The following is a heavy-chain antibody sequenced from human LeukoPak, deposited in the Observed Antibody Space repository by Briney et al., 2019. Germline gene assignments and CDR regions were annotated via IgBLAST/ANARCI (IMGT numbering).Heavy chain of an antibody. V-gene: IGHV4-59*01. CDR2: IYDSGNT. J-gene: IGHJ4*02. Sequence: SETLSLTCTVSGGSFSSYYWNWIRQPPGKGLEWIGYIYDSGNTNYNPSLKSRVTISLDMSENQFSLKLSAVTAADTAIYYCARGGGDSNPVWGQGTLVTVSS. CDR3: ARGGGDSNPV. CDR1: GGSFSSYY. D-gene: IGHD2-21*02.